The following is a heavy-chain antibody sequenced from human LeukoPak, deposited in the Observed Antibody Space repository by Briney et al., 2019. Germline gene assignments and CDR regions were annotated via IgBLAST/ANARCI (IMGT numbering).Heavy chain of an antibody. CDR1: GYSISNGYY. D-gene: IGHD3-22*01. Sequence: SETLSLTCTVSGYSISNGYYWGWIRQPPGKGLEWIGSIYHSGSTYYNPSLKSRVTISVDTSKNQFSLKLSSVTAADTAVYYCAGQLYYYDSSGYLDAFDIWGQGTMVTVSS. J-gene: IGHJ3*02. CDR2: IYHSGST. V-gene: IGHV4-38-2*02. CDR3: AGQLYYYDSSGYLDAFDI.